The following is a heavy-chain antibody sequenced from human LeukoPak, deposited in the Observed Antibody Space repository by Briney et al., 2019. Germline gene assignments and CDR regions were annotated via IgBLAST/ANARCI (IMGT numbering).Heavy chain of an antibody. CDR2: INQDGSLK. V-gene: IGHV3-7*01. D-gene: IGHD3-10*02. CDR1: GFTLRSDW. Sequence: GESLRLSCAASGFTLRSDWMNWVRQAPGKGLEWVANINQDGSLKYYVDSVKGRFTISRDNAKNSLYLQMDSLRVEDTAVYYCAELGITMIGGVWGKGTTVTISS. CDR3: AELGITMIGGV. J-gene: IGHJ6*04.